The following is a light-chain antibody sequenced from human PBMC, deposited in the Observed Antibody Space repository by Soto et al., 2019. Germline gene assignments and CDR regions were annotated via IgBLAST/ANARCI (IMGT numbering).Light chain of an antibody. V-gene: IGKV3D-20*02. J-gene: IGKJ5*01. CDR2: GAS. CDR1: QSGSSAN. Sequence: EIVLTQSPGTLSLSPGERAALSSRASQSGSSANFAWYQQKPGQAPRLLIYGASSRATGIPDRFSGSGSGTDFTLTISRLEPEDFAVYYCQQRNNWPITFGQGTRLEIK. CDR3: QQRNNWPIT.